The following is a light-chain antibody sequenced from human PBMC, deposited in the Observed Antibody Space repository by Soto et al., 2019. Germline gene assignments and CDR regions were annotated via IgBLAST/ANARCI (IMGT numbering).Light chain of an antibody. CDR3: SSYTSRSSVI. J-gene: IGLJ2*01. CDR2: NVS. Sequence: SVLTQPASVSGSPGQSITISCTATTSDVGDYNYVSWYQQYPGKAPKPIIYNVSNRPSGVSNRFSGSKSGDTASLTISGLQAEDEADYYCSSYTSRSSVIFGGGTQLTVL. V-gene: IGLV2-14*01. CDR1: TSDVGDYNY.